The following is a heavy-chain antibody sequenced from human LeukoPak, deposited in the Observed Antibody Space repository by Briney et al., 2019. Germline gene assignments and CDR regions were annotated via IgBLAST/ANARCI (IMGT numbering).Heavy chain of an antibody. CDR1: GYSFTSYW. D-gene: IGHD3-3*01. Sequence: GESLKISCKGSGYSFTSYWIGWVRQMPGKGLKWMGIIYPGDSDTRYSPSFQGQVTISADKSISTAYLQWSSLKASDTAMYYCARGIFGVVIISGPFDIWGQGTMVTVSS. CDR3: ARGIFGVVIISGPFDI. V-gene: IGHV5-51*01. CDR2: IYPGDSDT. J-gene: IGHJ3*02.